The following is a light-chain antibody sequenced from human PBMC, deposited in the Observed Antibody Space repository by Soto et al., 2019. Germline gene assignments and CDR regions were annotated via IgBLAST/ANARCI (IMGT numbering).Light chain of an antibody. CDR3: QRSNGPIT. Sequence: EIILTQSPATLSLSPGERATLSCRASQSVSSYLARYQQKPGPSPRLLIYDASNRATGIPARFSGSASETDFSLTISSLEPEDYAVYYCQRSNGPITFGQGTRLEIK. CDR1: QSVSSY. J-gene: IGKJ5*01. CDR2: DAS. V-gene: IGKV3-11*01.